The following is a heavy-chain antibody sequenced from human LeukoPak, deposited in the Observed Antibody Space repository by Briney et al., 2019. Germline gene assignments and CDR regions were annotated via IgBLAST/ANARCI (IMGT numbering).Heavy chain of an antibody. CDR2: ISHSGST. CDR1: GGSFSGYY. Sequence: SETLSLTCAVYGGSFSGYYWSWIRQPPGKGLEWIGEISHSGSTNYNPSLKSRVTISVDTSKNQFSLKLSSVTAADTAVYYCARVKRDYYGSGSYYRRYYYYYYMDVWGKGTTVTVSS. V-gene: IGHV4-34*01. J-gene: IGHJ6*03. D-gene: IGHD3-10*01. CDR3: ARVKRDYYGSGSYYRRYYYYYYMDV.